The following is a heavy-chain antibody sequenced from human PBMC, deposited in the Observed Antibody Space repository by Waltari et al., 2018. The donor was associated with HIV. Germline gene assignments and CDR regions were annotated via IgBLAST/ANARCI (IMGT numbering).Heavy chain of an antibody. J-gene: IGHJ4*02. CDR1: GFTFSSYW. D-gene: IGHD1-26*01. CDR2: INTDGRDT. Sequence: EVQLVESGGGLVQPGGSLRLSCAASGFTFSSYWMHWVRQAPGKGLVWGSRINTDGRDTRYGDSVKGRFTISRDNAKNTLYLQMNSLRDEDTAMYYCARDRYTGSSDFDYWGQGTLVSVSS. CDR3: ARDRYTGSSDFDY. V-gene: IGHV3-74*01.